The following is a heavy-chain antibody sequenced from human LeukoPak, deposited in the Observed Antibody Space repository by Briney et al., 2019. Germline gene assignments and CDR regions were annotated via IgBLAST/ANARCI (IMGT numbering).Heavy chain of an antibody. V-gene: IGHV3-23*01. D-gene: IGHD3-22*01. CDR1: GFTFSSYG. CDR2: ISGSGGST. Sequence: GGSLRLSCAASGFTFSSYGMSWVRQAPGKGLEWVSAISGSGGSTYYADSVKGRFTISRDNSKNTLYLQMNSLRAEDTAVYYCAKAGSYYDSSGDFDYWGQGTLVTVSS. J-gene: IGHJ4*02. CDR3: AKAGSYYDSSGDFDY.